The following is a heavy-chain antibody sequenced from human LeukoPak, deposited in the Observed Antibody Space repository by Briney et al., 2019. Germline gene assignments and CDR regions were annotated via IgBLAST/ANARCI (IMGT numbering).Heavy chain of an antibody. CDR3: ARDISPPPYFDY. J-gene: IGHJ4*02. CDR1: GFTFSSYS. CDR2: ISSSSSYI. V-gene: IGHV3-21*01. Sequence: GGSLRLSCAASGFTFSSYSMNWVRQAPGKGLEWVSSISSSSSYIYYADSVKGRFTISRDNAKNSLYLQMNSLKAEDTAVYYCARDISPPPYFDYWGQGTLVTVSS.